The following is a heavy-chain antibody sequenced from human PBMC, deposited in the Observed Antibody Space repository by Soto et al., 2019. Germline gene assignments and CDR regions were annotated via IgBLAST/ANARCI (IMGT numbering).Heavy chain of an antibody. CDR3: AKEVGIAATNTRGDFDY. CDR2: ISGSGDKT. V-gene: IGHV3-23*01. CDR1: GFTFSTYG. J-gene: IGHJ4*02. D-gene: IGHD6-13*01. Sequence: EVQLLESGGGLAQPGRSLRLSCAASGFTFSTYGMSWVRQAPGKGLEWVSAISGSGDKTLHADSAKGRFTISRDNSKNTLYLQMNSLRAEDTAVYYCAKEVGIAATNTRGDFDYWGQGTLVTVSS.